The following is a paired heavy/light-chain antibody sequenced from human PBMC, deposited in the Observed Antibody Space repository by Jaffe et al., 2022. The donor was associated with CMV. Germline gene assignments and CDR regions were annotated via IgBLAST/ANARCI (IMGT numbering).Heavy chain of an antibody. V-gene: IGHV5-51*01. D-gene: IGHD1-26*01. CDR2: IFPGDSDT. J-gene: IGHJ4*02. CDR3: ARHVFRRGTTPPTDS. CDR1: GFTFSSHW. Sequence: EVQLVQSGAEVKKPGESLKISCQASGFTFSSHWIGWVRQVPGKGLEWMGIIFPGDSDTRYNPSFQGQVTISADKSINSAYLQWSSLKASDTAMYYCARHVFRRGTTPPTDSWGQGTLVTVSS.
Light chain of an antibody. CDR1: QGIGND. J-gene: IGKJ2*01. CDR3: QQYTSYPYT. V-gene: IGKV1-16*02. Sequence: DIQMTQSPSSLSASIGDRVTITCRASQGIGNDLAWLQQKPGKAPKSLILAASTLQSGVPSKFSGSGSGTDFTLTISSLQPEDFATYYCQQYTSYPYTFGQGTKVEIK. CDR2: AAS.